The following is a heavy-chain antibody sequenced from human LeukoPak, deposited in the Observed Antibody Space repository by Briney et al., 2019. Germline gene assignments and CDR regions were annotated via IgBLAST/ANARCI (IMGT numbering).Heavy chain of an antibody. CDR2: MYNRWST. V-gene: IGHV4-59*01. J-gene: IGHJ5*02. D-gene: IGHD6-19*01. Sequence: SETLSLTCTVCGDPICNYYWLWMRQSPGEALEGISYMYNRWSTIYNPSLKRRVTISTDTSENQFSLRLTSVAASDPALVYCERGEKAVTGTLVSWGQGPMISVSS. CDR1: GDPICNYY. CDR3: ERGEKAVTGTLVS.